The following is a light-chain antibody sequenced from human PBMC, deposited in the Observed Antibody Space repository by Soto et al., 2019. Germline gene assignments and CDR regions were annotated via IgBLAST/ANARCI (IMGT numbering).Light chain of an antibody. CDR2: GAS. CDR3: QQYGNTPQIT. J-gene: IGKJ5*01. V-gene: IGKV3-20*01. Sequence: EIVLTQSPGTLSLPPGERATLSCRASHSVSSSYLAWYQQKPGQAPRLLIYGASSRATGIPDRFSGSGSGTDFTPTISRLEPEDFAVYYCQQYGNTPQITFGQGTRLEI. CDR1: HSVSSSY.